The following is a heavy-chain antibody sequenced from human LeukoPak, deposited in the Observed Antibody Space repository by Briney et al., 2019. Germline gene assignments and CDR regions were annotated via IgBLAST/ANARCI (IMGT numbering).Heavy chain of an antibody. D-gene: IGHD6-13*01. CDR1: GFTFSSYA. J-gene: IGHJ5*02. CDR2: ISYDGNNK. CDR3: ARERLAATGTNCFDP. V-gene: IGHV3-30*04. Sequence: PGRSLRLSCAASGFTFSSYAMHWVRQATGKGLEWMAVISYDGNNKYYADSVKGRFTISRDNSKNTLYLQMNSPITEDTAMYYCARERLAATGTNCFDPWGRGTLVTVSS.